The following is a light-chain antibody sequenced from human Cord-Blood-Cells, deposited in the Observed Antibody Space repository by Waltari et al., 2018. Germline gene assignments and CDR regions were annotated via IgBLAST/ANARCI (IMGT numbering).Light chain of an antibody. J-gene: IGKJ2*03. CDR1: QSISSY. V-gene: IGKV1-39*01. CDR3: QQSYSTPYS. CDR2: AAS. Sequence: DIQMTQSPSSLSASVGDRVTITCRASQSISSYVNWYQQKPGKAPKLLIYAASSWQSGVPSRFSGSGSGTDFTLTISSLQPEYVATYYCQQSYSTPYSVGQGTKLEIK.